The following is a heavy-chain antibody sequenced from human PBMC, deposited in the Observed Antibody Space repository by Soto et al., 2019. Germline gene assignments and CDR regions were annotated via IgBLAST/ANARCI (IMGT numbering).Heavy chain of an antibody. CDR1: GFTFSSYG. CDR2: IWYDGSNK. D-gene: IGHD3-22*01. J-gene: IGHJ6*02. V-gene: IGHV3-33*01. Sequence: PGGSLRLSCAASGFTFSSYGMHWVRQAPGKGLEWVAVIWYDGSNKYYADSVKGRFTISRDNSKNTLYLQMNSLRAEDTAVYYCARESYYYDSSGYFYYGMDVWGQGTTVTAP. CDR3: ARESYYYDSSGYFYYGMDV.